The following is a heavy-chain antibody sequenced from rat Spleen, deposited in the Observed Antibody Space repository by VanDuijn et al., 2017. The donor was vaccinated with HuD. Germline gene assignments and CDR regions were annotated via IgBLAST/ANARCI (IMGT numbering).Heavy chain of an antibody. V-gene: IGHV5-25*01. CDR3: ARQGYPSWFAY. Sequence: EVQLVESGGGLVQPGRSMKLSCVVSGLTFSDYGMAWVLQAPTKGLEWVASISYDGSDTYYRDSVKGRFTISRDDAKSTLYLQMDSLRSDDTATYYCARQGYPSWFAYWGQGTLVTVSS. CDR1: GLTFSDYG. D-gene: IGHD1-11*01. CDR2: ISYDGSDT. J-gene: IGHJ3*01.